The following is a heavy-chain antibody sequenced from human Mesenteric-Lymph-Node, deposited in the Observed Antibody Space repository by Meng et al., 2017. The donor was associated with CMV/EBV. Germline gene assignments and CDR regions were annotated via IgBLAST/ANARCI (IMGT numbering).Heavy chain of an antibody. CDR2: IYSGGST. J-gene: IGHJ4*02. CDR1: GFTVSSNY. Sequence: GESLKISCAASGFTVSSNYMSWVRQAPGKGLEWVSVIYSGGSTYYADSVKGRFTISRDNAKNTLYLQMNSLRAEDTAVYYCARGTRDNDYWGQGTLVTVSS. CDR3: ARGTRDNDY. V-gene: IGHV3-53*01. D-gene: IGHD3-3*01.